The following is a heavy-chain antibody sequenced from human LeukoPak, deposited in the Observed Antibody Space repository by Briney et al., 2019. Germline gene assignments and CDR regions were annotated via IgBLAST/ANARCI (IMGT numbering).Heavy chain of an antibody. CDR1: GYTFTGYY. CDR2: INPNGGGT. Sequence: ASVKVSCKASGYTFTGYYMHWVRQAPGQGLEWMGWINPNGGGTNYAQKFQGRVTMTRDTSISTAYMELSRLRSDDTAVYYCAKEVLAYCGGDCYSFDYWGQGTLVTVSS. J-gene: IGHJ4*02. D-gene: IGHD2-21*02. V-gene: IGHV1-2*02. CDR3: AKEVLAYCGGDCYSFDY.